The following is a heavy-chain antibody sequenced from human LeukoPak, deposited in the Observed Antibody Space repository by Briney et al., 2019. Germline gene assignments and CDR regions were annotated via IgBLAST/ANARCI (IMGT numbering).Heavy chain of an antibody. CDR1: GGSISSYY. CDR3: ARDSDYGDYVAY. Sequence: VKPSETLSLTCAVSGGSISSYYWSWIRQPPGKGLEWIGYIYYSGSTNYNPSLKSRVTISVDTSKNQFSLKLSSVTAADTAVYYCARDSDYGDYVAYWGQGTLVTLSS. CDR2: IYYSGST. V-gene: IGHV4-59*01. J-gene: IGHJ4*02. D-gene: IGHD4-17*01.